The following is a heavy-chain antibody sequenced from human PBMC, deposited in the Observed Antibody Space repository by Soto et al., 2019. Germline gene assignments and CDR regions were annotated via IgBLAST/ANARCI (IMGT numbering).Heavy chain of an antibody. J-gene: IGHJ6*02. Sequence: GESLKISCAASGFTFSSYGMHWVRQAPGKGLEWVAVIWYDGSNKYYADSVKGRFTISRDNSKNTLYLQMNSLRAEDTAVYYCARHVRSSWYRIGGCMDVWGQGTTVTVSS. CDR2: IWYDGSNK. CDR3: ARHVRSSWYRIGGCMDV. D-gene: IGHD6-13*01. CDR1: GFTFSSYG. V-gene: IGHV3-33*01.